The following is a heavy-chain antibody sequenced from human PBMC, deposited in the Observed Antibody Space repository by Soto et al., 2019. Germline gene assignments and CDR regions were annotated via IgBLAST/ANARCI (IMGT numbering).Heavy chain of an antibody. CDR2: INAGNGNT. CDR3: ATKSRRGDGYNYYFDY. V-gene: IGHV1-3*01. CDR1: GYTFTSYA. D-gene: IGHD5-12*01. Sequence: ASVKVSCKASGYTFTSYAMHWVRQAPGQRLEWMGWINAGNGNTKYSQKFQGRVTMTEDTSTDTAYMELSSLRSEDTAVYYCATKSRRGDGYNYYFDYWGQGTLVTVSS. J-gene: IGHJ4*02.